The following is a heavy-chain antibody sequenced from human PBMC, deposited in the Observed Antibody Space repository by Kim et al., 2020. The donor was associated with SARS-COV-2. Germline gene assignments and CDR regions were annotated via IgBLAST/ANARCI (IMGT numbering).Heavy chain of an antibody. V-gene: IGHV3-30-3*01. Sequence: GGSLRLSCAASGFTFSSYAMHWVRQAPGKGLEWVAVISYDGSNKYYADSVKGRFTISRDNSKNTLYLQMNSLRAEDTAVYYCASPYSGSYYGAARYWGQG. D-gene: IGHD1-26*01. CDR2: ISYDGSNK. CDR1: GFTFSSYA. J-gene: IGHJ4*02. CDR3: ASPYSGSYYGAARY.